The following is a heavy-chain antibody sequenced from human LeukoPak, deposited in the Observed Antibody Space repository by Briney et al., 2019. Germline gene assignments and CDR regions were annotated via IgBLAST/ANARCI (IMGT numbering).Heavy chain of an antibody. D-gene: IGHD3-10*01. V-gene: IGHV3-74*01. CDR1: GFTFTHYW. J-gene: IGHJ4*02. CDR2: INNDGRFT. CDR3: ARVRAGDYRLDQ. Sequence: GGSLRLSRAVSGFTFTHYWTYWVRQGPGRGRVWGSGINNDGRFTNYTDSVEGRFSISRDNAKNTLYLQMKKLRTEDTAVYYCARVRAGDYRLDQWGQGTLVTASS.